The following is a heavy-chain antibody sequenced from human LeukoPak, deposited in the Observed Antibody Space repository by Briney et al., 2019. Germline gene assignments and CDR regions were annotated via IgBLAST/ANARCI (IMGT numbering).Heavy chain of an antibody. V-gene: IGHV1-18*01. Sequence: GASVKVSCKASGYSFTNYILSWVRQAPGQGLEWMGWISRYNGNTNYAQKFQGRVTMTTDTSTSTAYMQLSSLRSDDTAVYYCAREGELNTVTPIFDSWGQGTLVTVSS. CDR2: ISRYNGNT. J-gene: IGHJ4*02. CDR1: GYSFTNYI. D-gene: IGHD4-17*01. CDR3: AREGELNTVTPIFDS.